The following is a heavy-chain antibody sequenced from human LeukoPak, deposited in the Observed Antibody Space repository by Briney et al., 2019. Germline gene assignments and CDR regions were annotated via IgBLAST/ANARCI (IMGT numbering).Heavy chain of an antibody. CDR3: AKDRSAYYYDSSGPKDY. CDR2: RWYDGSNK. J-gene: IGHJ4*02. D-gene: IGHD3-22*01. CDR1: GFTFSSYG. V-gene: IGHV3-33*06. Sequence: GGSLRLSCAASGFTFSSYGMHWVRQAPGKGLEWVAVRWYDGSNKYYADSVKGRFTVSRDNSKNTLYLQMNSLRAEDTAVYYCAKDRSAYYYDSSGPKDYWGQGTLVTVSS.